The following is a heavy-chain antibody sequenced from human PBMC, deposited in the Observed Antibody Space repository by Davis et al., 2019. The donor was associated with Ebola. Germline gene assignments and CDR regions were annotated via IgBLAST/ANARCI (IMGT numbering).Heavy chain of an antibody. Sequence: GESLKISCAASGFTFSSYWMHWVRQAPGKGLEWVSSISGSGGSTYYADSVKGRFTISRDNSKKTLYLQMNSLRAEDTAVYYCAKVDYGGNSPDYWGQGTLVTVSS. V-gene: IGHV3-23*01. D-gene: IGHD4-23*01. CDR1: GFTFSSYW. J-gene: IGHJ4*02. CDR2: ISGSGGST. CDR3: AKVDYGGNSPDY.